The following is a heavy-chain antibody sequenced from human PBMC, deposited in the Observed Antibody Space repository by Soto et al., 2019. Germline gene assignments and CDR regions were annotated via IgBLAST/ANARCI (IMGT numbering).Heavy chain of an antibody. V-gene: IGHV4-34*01. CDR3: ARTPPWYSGGYRSKFDY. D-gene: IGHD1-26*01. J-gene: IGHJ4*02. Sequence: PSETLSLTCAVYGGSFSGYYWSWIRQPPGKGLEWIGEINHSGSTNYNPSLKSRVTISVDTSKNQFSLKLSSVTAADTAVYYCARTPPWYSGGYRSKFDYWGQGTLVTVSS. CDR2: INHSGST. CDR1: GGSFSGYY.